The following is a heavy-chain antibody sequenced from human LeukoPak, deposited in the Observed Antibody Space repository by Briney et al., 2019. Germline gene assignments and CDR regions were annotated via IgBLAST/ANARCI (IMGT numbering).Heavy chain of an antibody. CDR2: ISWNSGSI. CDR3: AKLHLFSGWYYFDY. Sequence: GRSLRLSCAASGFTFDDYAMHWVRQAPGKGLEWVSGISWNSGSIGYADSVKGRFTISRDNAKNSLYLQMNSLRAEDTALYYCAKLHLFSGWYYFDYWGQGTLVTVSS. D-gene: IGHD6-19*01. V-gene: IGHV3-9*01. CDR1: GFTFDDYA. J-gene: IGHJ4*02.